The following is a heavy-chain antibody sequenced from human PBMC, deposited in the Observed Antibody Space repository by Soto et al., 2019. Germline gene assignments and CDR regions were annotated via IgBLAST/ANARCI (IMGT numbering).Heavy chain of an antibody. CDR1: GYTFSGYY. Sequence: ASVKVSCKASGYTFSGYYIHWLRQAPGQGLEWMGWINPNSGGTNYAQKFQGRVTVTRDTPTSTAYMELSRLTSDDTAVYYCARSLTEGYCTITGCYTRPLYGMDVWGQGTTVTVPS. J-gene: IGHJ6*02. V-gene: IGHV1-2*02. D-gene: IGHD2-2*02. CDR3: ARSLTEGYCTITGCYTRPLYGMDV. CDR2: INPNSGGT.